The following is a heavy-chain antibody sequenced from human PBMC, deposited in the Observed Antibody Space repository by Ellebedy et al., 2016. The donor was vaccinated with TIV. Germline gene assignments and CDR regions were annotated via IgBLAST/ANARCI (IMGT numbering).Heavy chain of an antibody. CDR3: ARWFGELLYVRWFDP. CDR1: GGSINSYY. CDR2: IYYSGST. Sequence: GSLRLSCTVSGGSINSYYWSWIRQPPGKGLEWIGHIYYSGSTNYNPSLQSRVTISRDASKNQFSLRLSSVTAADTAVYYCARWFGELLYVRWFDPWGQGTLVTVSS. D-gene: IGHD3-10*01. V-gene: IGHV4-59*08. J-gene: IGHJ5*02.